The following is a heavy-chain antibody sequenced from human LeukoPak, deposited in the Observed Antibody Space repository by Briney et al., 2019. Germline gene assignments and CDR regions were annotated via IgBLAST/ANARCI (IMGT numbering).Heavy chain of an antibody. J-gene: IGHJ4*02. Sequence: GRSLRLSCAASGFTFDDYAMHWVRQAPGKGLEWVSGISWNSGSIGYADSVKGRFTITRDNAKNSLYLQMNSLRAEDMALYYCAKGYNWNSPYFDYWGQGTLVTVSS. CDR3: AKGYNWNSPYFDY. V-gene: IGHV3-9*03. CDR2: ISWNSGSI. D-gene: IGHD1-7*01. CDR1: GFTFDDYA.